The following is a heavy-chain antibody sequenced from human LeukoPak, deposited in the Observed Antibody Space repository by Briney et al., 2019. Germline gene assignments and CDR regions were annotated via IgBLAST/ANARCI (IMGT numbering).Heavy chain of an antibody. V-gene: IGHV4-4*07. Sequence: SETLSLTCTVSGGSISSYYWSWIRQPAGKGLEWIGRIYTSGSTNYNPSLKSRVTMSVDTSKNQFSLKLSSVTAADTAVYYCAREQRYYGRIGYYSTSYYFDYWGHGTLVTVSS. J-gene: IGHJ4*01. CDR2: IYTSGST. CDR1: GGSISSYY. D-gene: IGHD3-22*01. CDR3: AREQRYYGRIGYYSTSYYFDY.